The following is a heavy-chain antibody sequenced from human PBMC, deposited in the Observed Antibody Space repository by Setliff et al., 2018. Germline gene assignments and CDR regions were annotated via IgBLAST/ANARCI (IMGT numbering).Heavy chain of an antibody. CDR2: ISAYNGNT. Sequence: EASVKVSCKASGYTFTSYGISWVRQAPGQGLEWMGWISAYNGNTNYAQKLQGRVTMTTDTSTSTAYMELRSLRSDDTAVYYCARVRYYYDSSGWFDPWGQGTLVTVSS. CDR1: GYTFTSYG. J-gene: IGHJ5*02. CDR3: ARVRYYYDSSGWFDP. V-gene: IGHV1-18*01. D-gene: IGHD3-22*01.